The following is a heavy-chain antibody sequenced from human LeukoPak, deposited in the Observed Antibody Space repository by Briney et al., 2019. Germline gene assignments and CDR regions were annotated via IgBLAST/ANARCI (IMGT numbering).Heavy chain of an antibody. J-gene: IGHJ5*02. CDR3: ARGQVTGRNKNWFDP. Sequence: ASVKVSCKASGYTFTCYDINWVRQAPGQGLEWMGWMNPNSGNTGYAQKFQGRVTMTRNTSIRTAYMELSSLRSEDTAVYYCARGQVTGRNKNWFDPWGQGTLVTVSS. CDR1: GYTFTCYD. CDR2: MNPNSGNT. V-gene: IGHV1-8*01. D-gene: IGHD1-14*01.